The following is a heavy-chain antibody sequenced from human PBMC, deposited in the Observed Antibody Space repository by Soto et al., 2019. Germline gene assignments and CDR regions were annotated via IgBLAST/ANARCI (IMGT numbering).Heavy chain of an antibody. CDR2: ISDGGSTI. V-gene: IGHV3-48*03. D-gene: IGHD4-4*01. J-gene: IGHJ4*02. CDR1: GFTFSSYE. CDR3: ATFPRSSKRGY. Sequence: GGSLRLSCAASGFTFSSYEMNWVRQAPGKGLEWVSYISDGGSTIYYADSVKGRFTISRDNAKNSLYLQMNSLGAEDTAVYYCATFPRSSKRGYWGQGTLVTVSS.